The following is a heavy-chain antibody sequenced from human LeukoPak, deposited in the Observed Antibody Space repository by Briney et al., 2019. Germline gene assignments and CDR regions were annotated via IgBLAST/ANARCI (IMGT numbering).Heavy chain of an antibody. V-gene: IGHV4-59*01. CDR3: ARDLDDSSGYYPTGFDY. CDR2: IYYSGST. Sequence: SETLSLTCTVSDGSISSYYWSWIRQPPGKGLEWIGYIYYSGSTNYNPSLKSRVTISVDTSKNQFSLKLSSVTAADTAVYYCARDLDDSSGYYPTGFDYWGQGTLVTVSS. J-gene: IGHJ4*02. CDR1: DGSISSYY. D-gene: IGHD3-22*01.